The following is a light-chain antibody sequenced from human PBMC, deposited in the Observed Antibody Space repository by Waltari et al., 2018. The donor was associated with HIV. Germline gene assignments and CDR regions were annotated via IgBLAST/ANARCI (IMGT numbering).Light chain of an antibody. CDR1: ILGNVF. CDR2: EDR. V-gene: IGLV3-1*01. J-gene: IGLJ2*01. Sequence: SYVLTQPPSVSVSPGQTASITCSGEILGNVFSAWYQQKPGRSPVLVIYEDRKRPSGIPERFSGSNSGHAATLTISGTQAVDEADYYCQAWDDSTAIFGGGTKLTVL. CDR3: QAWDDSTAI.